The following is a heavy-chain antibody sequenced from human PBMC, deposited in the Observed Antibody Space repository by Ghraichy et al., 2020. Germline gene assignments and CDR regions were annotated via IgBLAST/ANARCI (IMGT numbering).Heavy chain of an antibody. CDR1: GFTVSSSY. D-gene: IGHD6-13*01. Sequence: LTCAASGFTVSSSYMTWVRQAPGKGLEWVSIIYSGGSTYYADSVKDRFTISRDNSKNTLYLQMNSLRAEDTAVYYCARGVATTGSLFDYWGQGTLVTVSS. V-gene: IGHV3-66*01. CDR3: ARGVATTGSLFDY. CDR2: IYSGGST. J-gene: IGHJ4*02.